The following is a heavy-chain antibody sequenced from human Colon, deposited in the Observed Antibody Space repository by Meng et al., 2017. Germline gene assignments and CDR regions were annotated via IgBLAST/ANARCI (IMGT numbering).Heavy chain of an antibody. CDR2: ISYSGST. CDR3: ARGIAVADNWFDP. Sequence: QGQLQESGPGLVKPSETLSLTCTGSGGSTRSYYWSWIRQPPGKGLEWIGYISYSGSTNYNPSLKNRVTISVDTSKNRFSLRLSSVTAADTAVYYCARGIAVADNWFDPWGQGTLVTVSS. CDR1: GGSTRSYY. V-gene: IGHV4-59*01. J-gene: IGHJ5*02. D-gene: IGHD6-19*01.